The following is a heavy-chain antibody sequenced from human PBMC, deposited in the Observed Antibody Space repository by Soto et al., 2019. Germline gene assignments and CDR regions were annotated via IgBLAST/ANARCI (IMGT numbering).Heavy chain of an antibody. D-gene: IGHD2-21*01. V-gene: IGHV4-59*02. CDR3: GHFSDLDWLDP. Sequence: SETLSLTCTVSGGSVSRYFWIWIRQSPGKGLEGIGYIFYTGSTTYNPSLKSRVIISIDTSKNQSSLKLSSLTVADTAVYYCGHFSDLDWLDPWGQGSLVTAPQ. J-gene: IGHJ5*02. CDR2: IFYTGST. CDR1: GGSVSRYF.